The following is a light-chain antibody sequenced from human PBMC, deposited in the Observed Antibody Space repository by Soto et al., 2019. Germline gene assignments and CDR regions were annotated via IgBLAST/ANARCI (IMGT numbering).Light chain of an antibody. V-gene: IGLV1-40*01. CDR3: QSYDDSLSVHYV. CDR2: DNT. CDR1: SSNIGSTYD. J-gene: IGLJ1*01. Sequence: QSVLTQPPSESGAPGQRVTISCTGSSSNIGSTYDVQWYQQLPGTAPKLLIHDNTDRPSGVPDRFSGSKSGTSASLAITGLQADDEADYYCQSYDDSLSVHYVFGTGTKVTVL.